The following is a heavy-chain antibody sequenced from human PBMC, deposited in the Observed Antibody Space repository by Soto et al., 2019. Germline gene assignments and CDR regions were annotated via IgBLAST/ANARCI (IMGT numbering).Heavy chain of an antibody. CDR3: ARENGGCYKGYYYYYLDG. V-gene: IGHV3-7*01. CDR2: IKEDGSEK. Sequence: EVQLVESGGGLVQPGGSLRLSCAASGFTFSIYWMSWVRQAPGKGLEWVANIKEDGSEKYYVDSVKGQFTISRDNAKNSLYLQMKCLRAEDTAVYYCARENGGCYKGYYYYYLDGWGKGATVTVS. J-gene: IGHJ6*03. CDR1: GFTFSIYW. D-gene: IGHD6-19*01.